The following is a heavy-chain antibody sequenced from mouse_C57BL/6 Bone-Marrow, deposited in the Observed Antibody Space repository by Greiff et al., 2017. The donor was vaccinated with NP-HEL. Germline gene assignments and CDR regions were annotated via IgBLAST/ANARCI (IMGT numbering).Heavy chain of an antibody. Sequence: EVKLVESGGGLVKPGGSLKLSCAASGFTFSSYAMSWVRQTPEKRLEWVATISDGGSYTYYPDNVKGRFTISRDNAKNNLYLQMSHLKSEDTAMYYCARAGYYGSSYAMDYWGQGTSVTVSS. CDR2: ISDGGSYT. CDR1: GFTFSSYA. CDR3: ARAGYYGSSYAMDY. D-gene: IGHD1-1*01. V-gene: IGHV5-4*03. J-gene: IGHJ4*01.